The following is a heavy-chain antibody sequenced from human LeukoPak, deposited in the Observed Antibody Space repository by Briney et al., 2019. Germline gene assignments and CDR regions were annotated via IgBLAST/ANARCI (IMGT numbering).Heavy chain of an antibody. D-gene: IGHD6-13*01. CDR1: GFTFSSCA. J-gene: IGHJ4*02. V-gene: IGHV3-23*01. Sequence: GGSLRLSCAASGFTFSSCAMSWVRQAPGKGLEWVSAISGSGGSTYYADSVKGRFTISRDNSKNTLYLQMNSLRAEDTAVYYCANTPGYSSSWYLYDWGQGTLVTVSS. CDR2: ISGSGGST. CDR3: ANTPGYSSSWYLYD.